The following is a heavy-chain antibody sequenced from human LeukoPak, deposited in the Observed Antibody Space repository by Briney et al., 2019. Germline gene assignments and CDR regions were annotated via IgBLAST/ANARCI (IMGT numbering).Heavy chain of an antibody. CDR1: GGSISSYS. V-gene: IGHV4-59*01. Sequence: PSETLSLTCSVSGGSISSYSWSWIRQPPGKGLEWIGYIYNSGTTNHNPSLKGRVTMSVDTSKNQISLKLSSLTAADTAVYYCARNSSSSWGYYYMDVWGKGTTVTVSS. CDR3: ARNSSSSWGYYYMDV. CDR2: IYNSGTT. D-gene: IGHD6-13*01. J-gene: IGHJ6*03.